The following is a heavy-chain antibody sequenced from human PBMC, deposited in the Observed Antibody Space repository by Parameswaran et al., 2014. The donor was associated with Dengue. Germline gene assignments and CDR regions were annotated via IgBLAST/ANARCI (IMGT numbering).Heavy chain of an antibody. D-gene: IGHD5-12*01. CDR3: ARVWNSGYDYGY. CDR2: ISAYNGNT. V-gene: IGHV1-18*01. J-gene: IGHJ4*02. Sequence: WVRQAPGQGLEWMGWISAYNGNTNYAQKPQGRVTMTTDTSTSTAYMELRSLRSDDTAVYYCARVWNSGYDYGYWGQGTLVTVSS.